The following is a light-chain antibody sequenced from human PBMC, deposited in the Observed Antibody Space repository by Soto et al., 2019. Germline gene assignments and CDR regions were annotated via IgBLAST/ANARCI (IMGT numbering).Light chain of an antibody. V-gene: IGKV3-15*01. CDR3: QQSRT. CDR2: GAS. J-gene: IGKJ1*01. CDR1: QSVSSN. Sequence: EIVMTQSPATLSVSPGERATLSCRASQSVSSNLAGYQQKPGQAPRLLIYGASTRATGIPARFSGSGSGTEFTLTISSLQSEDFAVYYCQQSRTFGQGTKVEIK.